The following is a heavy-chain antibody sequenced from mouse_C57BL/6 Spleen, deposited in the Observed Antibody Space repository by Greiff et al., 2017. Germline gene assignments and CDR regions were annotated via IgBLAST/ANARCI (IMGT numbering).Heavy chain of an antibody. Sequence: EVKLMESGGGLVKPGGSLKLSCAASGFTFSDYGMHWVRQAPEKGLEWVAYISSGSSTIYYADTVKGRFTISRDNANNTRFLQMTSLRSEDTAMYYCARGDYGSSYPWFACWGQGTLVTVSA. CDR3: ARGDYGSSYPWFAC. CDR2: ISSGSSTI. V-gene: IGHV5-17*01. J-gene: IGHJ3*01. D-gene: IGHD1-1*01. CDR1: GFTFSDYG.